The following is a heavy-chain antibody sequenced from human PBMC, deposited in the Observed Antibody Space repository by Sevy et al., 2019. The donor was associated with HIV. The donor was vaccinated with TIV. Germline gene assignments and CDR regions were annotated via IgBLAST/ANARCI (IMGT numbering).Heavy chain of an antibody. D-gene: IGHD2-21*01. Sequence: SETLSLTCTVSGGSISSSSYYWGWIRQPPGKGLEWIGSIYYSGSTYYNPSLKSPVTISVDTSKNQFSLMLSSVTAADKAVYYCASTGWGSGYWGQGTLVTVSS. CDR3: ASTGWGSGY. J-gene: IGHJ4*02. V-gene: IGHV4-39*01. CDR2: IYYSGST. CDR1: GGSISSSSYY.